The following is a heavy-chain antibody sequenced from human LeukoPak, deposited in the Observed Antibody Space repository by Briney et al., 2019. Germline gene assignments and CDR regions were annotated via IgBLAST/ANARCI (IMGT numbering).Heavy chain of an antibody. D-gene: IGHD1-26*01. CDR2: ISSSGSTI. V-gene: IGHV3-48*03. J-gene: IGHJ6*03. CDR1: GFTFSSYE. Sequence: GGSLRLSCAASGFTFSSYEMNWVRQAPGKGLEWVSYISSSGSTIYYADSVKGRFTISRDNAKNSLYLQMNSLRAEDTAVYYCARGKPEYRYSGSYSMDVWGKGTTVTVSS. CDR3: ARGKPEYRYSGSYSMDV.